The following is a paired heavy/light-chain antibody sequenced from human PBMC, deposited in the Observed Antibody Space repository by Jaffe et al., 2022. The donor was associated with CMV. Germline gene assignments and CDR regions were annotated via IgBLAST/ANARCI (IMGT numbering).Light chain of an antibody. CDR3: QVWDSSSDHVL. V-gene: IGLV3-21*04. J-gene: IGLJ2*01. CDR1: NIGSKS. Sequence: SYVLTQPPSVSVAPGKTASITCGGDNIGSKSVHWYRQRPGQAPVLVIYYDTERPSGMPERFSGSNSGNTATLTITRVEVGDEANYYCQVWDSSSDHVLFGGGTELTVL. CDR2: YDT.
Heavy chain of an antibody. V-gene: IGHV3-74*01. J-gene: IGHJ6*03. D-gene: IGHD4-4*01. CDR3: ARVGGTTTISSYMDV. CDR2: IRSDGRTR. CDR1: GFTLNTST. Sequence: EVHLVESGGGLVQPGGSLKLSCAASGFTLNTSTMHWVRQVPGKGLVWVARIRSDGRTRTYADSVKGRCTVSRDTAKNTLYLQLNSLRVEDTAVYYCARVGGTTTISSYMDVWGKGTTVTVSS.